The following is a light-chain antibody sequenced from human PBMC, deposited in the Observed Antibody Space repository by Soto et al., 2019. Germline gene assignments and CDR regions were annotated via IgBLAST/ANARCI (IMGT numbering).Light chain of an antibody. CDR1: SSDVGGYNY. CDR2: DVS. CDR3: SSYTASSAPYV. V-gene: IGLV2-14*01. Sequence: QSALTQPASVSGSPGQSITISCTGTSSDVGGYNYVSWYQQHPDKAPKLMIYDVSNRPSGVSNRFSGSKSGNTASLTISGLPAEDEADYYCSSYTASSAPYVFGTGTKVTVL. J-gene: IGLJ1*01.